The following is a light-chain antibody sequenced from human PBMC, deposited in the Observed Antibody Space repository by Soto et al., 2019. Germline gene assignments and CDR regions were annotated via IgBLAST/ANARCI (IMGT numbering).Light chain of an antibody. J-gene: IGKJ1*01. Sequence: EIVLTHSPGTLSLSPWERATLSWRASQSVSTSFLAWYQHKPAQAPRLLIYATSSRATGIPDRFSGGGSGTDFTLTISRLEPEDFAVYYCQQYAGSPWTFGQGTKVDIK. CDR3: QQYAGSPWT. CDR1: QSVSTSF. CDR2: ATS. V-gene: IGKV3-20*01.